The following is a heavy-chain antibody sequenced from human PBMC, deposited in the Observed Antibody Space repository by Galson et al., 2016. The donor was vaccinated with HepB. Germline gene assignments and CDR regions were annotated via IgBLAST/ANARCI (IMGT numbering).Heavy chain of an antibody. CDR1: GGPFSNSA. D-gene: IGHD1-14*01. J-gene: IGHJ6*02. Sequence: SCKASGGPFSNSAFSWVRQAPGQGLEWMGGVIPVFGTTDFAQRFQGRVTITADESTSTVYMEMSSLTFEDTAIYFCAKPQDTIRYYYHALDVWGQGTTVTV. CDR2: VIPVFGTT. CDR3: AKPQDTIRYYYHALDV. V-gene: IGHV1-69*01.